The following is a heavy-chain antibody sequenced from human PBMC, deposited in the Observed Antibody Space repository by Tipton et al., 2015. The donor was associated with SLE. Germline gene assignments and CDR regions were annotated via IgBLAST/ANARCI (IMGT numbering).Heavy chain of an antibody. D-gene: IGHD3-3*01. J-gene: IGHJ4*02. CDR1: GGSFSAYY. CDR3: ARPGSPFWSGYPFDY. CDR2: INHSGST. V-gene: IGHV4-34*01. Sequence: TLSLTCAVYGGSFSAYYWSWIRQPPGKGLEWIGEINHSGSTNYNPSLKSRVTISVDTSKNQFSLKLSSVTAADTALYYCARPGSPFWSGYPFDYWGQGTLVTVFS.